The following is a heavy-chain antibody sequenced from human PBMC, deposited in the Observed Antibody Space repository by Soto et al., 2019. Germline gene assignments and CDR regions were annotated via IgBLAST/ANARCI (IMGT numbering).Heavy chain of an antibody. CDR3: ARGRGWLDP. CDR2: IEEDGSEK. V-gene: IGHV3-7*01. J-gene: IGHJ5*02. CDR1: GFAFSGYW. Sequence: GGSLRLSCAASGFAFSGYWMSWVRQAPWKGLEWVANIEEDGSEKYYVDSVKGRFTISRDNAKNSLFLQMNSLGAEDTAVYYCARGRGWLDPWGQGTLVTVSS.